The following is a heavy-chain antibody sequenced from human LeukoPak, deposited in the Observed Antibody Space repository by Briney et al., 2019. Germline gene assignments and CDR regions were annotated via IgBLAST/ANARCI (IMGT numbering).Heavy chain of an antibody. J-gene: IGHJ4*02. V-gene: IGHV3-43*02. D-gene: IGHD3-22*01. Sequence: PGGSLRLSCAASGFNFDDYAMDWVRQAPGRGLEWVSLISGDGGITYYADSVKGRFTISRDNSKNPLYLQMNSLRTEDTALYYCAKDVGGGYYYGSSDYPDYWGQGTLVTVSS. CDR1: GFNFDDYA. CDR3: AKDVGGGYYYGSSDYPDY. CDR2: ISGDGGIT.